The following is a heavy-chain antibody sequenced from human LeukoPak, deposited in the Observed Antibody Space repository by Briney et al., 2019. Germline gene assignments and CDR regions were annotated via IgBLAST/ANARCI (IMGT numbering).Heavy chain of an antibody. CDR1: GFTFSSYE. CDR2: ISSSGSNI. D-gene: IGHD5-12*01. V-gene: IGHV3-48*03. J-gene: IGHJ4*02. Sequence: GRSLRLSCAASGFTFSSYEMNWARQAPGKGLEWVSYISSSGSNIYYADSVKGRFTISRDNAKNSLYLQMNSLRAEDTAVYYCARGWISDSFDYWGQGTLVTVSS. CDR3: ARGWISDSFDY.